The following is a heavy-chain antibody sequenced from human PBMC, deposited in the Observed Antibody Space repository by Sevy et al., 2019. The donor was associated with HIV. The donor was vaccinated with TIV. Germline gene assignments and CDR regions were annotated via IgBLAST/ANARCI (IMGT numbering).Heavy chain of an antibody. Sequence: GGSLRLSCAASGFTFSSYGMHWVRQAPGKGLEGVAVIWYDGSNKYYADSVKGRFTISRDNSKNTLYLQMNSLRAEDKAVYYCARDPLIYYYYDSSGYPDYWGQGTLVTVSS. CDR2: IWYDGSNK. CDR3: ARDPLIYYYYDSSGYPDY. D-gene: IGHD3-22*01. J-gene: IGHJ4*02. V-gene: IGHV3-33*01. CDR1: GFTFSSYG.